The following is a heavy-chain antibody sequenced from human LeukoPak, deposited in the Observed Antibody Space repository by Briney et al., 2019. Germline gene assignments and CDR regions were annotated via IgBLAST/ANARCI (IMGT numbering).Heavy chain of an antibody. V-gene: IGHV1-18*01. CDR2: ISAYNGNT. J-gene: IGHJ6*02. Sequence: ASVKVSCKASGYTFTSYGISWVRQAPGQGLEWMGWISAYNGNTNYAQKLQGRVTMTTDTSTSTAYMELRSLRSDDTAVYYCARDEIAAAGNKYFYYGMDVWGQGTTVTVSS. CDR1: GYTFTSYG. D-gene: IGHD6-13*01. CDR3: ARDEIAAAGNKYFYYGMDV.